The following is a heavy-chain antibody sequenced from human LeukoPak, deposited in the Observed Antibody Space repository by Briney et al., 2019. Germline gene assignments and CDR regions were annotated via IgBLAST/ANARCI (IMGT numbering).Heavy chain of an antibody. CDR2: VSYSGIT. D-gene: IGHD1-14*01. CDR1: GGSVNSFY. CDR3: ARNPIGTHNLH. V-gene: IGHV4-59*02. J-gene: IGHJ4*02. Sequence: SETLSLTCTVSGGSVNSFYWNWVRQAPGKGLEWIGYVSYSGITIYNPSLKSRVAISLDTSRNHFSLKLRSVTPADTAIYYCARNPIGTHNLHWGQGSLVTVPS.